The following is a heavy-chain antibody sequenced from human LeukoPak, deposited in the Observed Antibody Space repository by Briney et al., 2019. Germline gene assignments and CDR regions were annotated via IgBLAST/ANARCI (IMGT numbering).Heavy chain of an antibody. Sequence: AGGSLRLSCAASGFTFSSYWMSWVRQAPGKGLEWVANIKQDGSEKYYADSVKGRFTISRDNAKNSLYLQMNSLRAEDTALYYCARGGEGYSSSWPLDYWGQGTLVTVSS. J-gene: IGHJ4*02. CDR2: IKQDGSEK. CDR1: GFTFSSYW. V-gene: IGHV3-7*03. D-gene: IGHD6-13*01. CDR3: ARGGEGYSSSWPLDY.